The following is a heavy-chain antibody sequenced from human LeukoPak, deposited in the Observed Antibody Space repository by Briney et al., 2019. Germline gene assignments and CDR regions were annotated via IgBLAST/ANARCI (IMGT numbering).Heavy chain of an antibody. CDR2: IIPIFGTA. V-gene: IGHV1-69*06. CDR1: GGTFSSYA. CDR3: ARLSVAGTRVDS. D-gene: IGHD6-19*01. J-gene: IGHJ4*02. Sequence: GASVKVSCKASGGTFSSYAISWVRQAPGQGLEWMGGIIPIFGTADYAQKFQGRVTITADKSTSTAYMELSSLRSEDTAVYYCARLSVAGTRVDSWGQGTLVTVSS.